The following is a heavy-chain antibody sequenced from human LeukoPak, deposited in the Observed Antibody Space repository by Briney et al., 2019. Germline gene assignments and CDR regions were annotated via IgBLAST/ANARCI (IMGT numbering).Heavy chain of an antibody. V-gene: IGHV4-39*01. D-gene: IGHD2-2*01. CDR3: ARRIVVVPAAPFDY. CDR2: IYHTGST. CDR1: GDSISSSNYV. J-gene: IGHJ4*02. Sequence: SETLSLTCTVSGDSISSSNYVRGWIRQPPGKGLEWIGSIYHTGSTYFNPSLKSRITISVDTSKSQFYLTLRSVTAADTAVYFCARRIVVVPAAPFDYWGQGTLVTVSS.